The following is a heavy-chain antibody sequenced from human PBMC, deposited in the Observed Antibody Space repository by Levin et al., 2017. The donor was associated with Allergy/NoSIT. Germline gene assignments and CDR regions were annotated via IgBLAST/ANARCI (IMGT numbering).Heavy chain of an antibody. CDR1: GGTFSSYA. CDR2: IIPIFGTA. Sequence: KISCKASGGTFSSYAISWVRQAPGQGLEWMGGIIPIFGTANYAQKFQGRVTITADESTSTAYMELSSLRSEDTAVYYCASHRTVTKGVFDYWGQGTLVTVSS. D-gene: IGHD4-17*01. CDR3: ASHRTVTKGVFDY. J-gene: IGHJ4*02. V-gene: IGHV1-69*01.